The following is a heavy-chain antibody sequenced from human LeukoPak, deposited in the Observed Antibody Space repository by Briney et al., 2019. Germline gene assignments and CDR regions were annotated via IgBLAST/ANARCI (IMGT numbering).Heavy chain of an antibody. CDR3: ARHVPSIAAAANYFDY. CDR1: GGSISSYY. Sequence: PSETLSLTCTVSGGSISSYYWSWIRQPPGKGLEWIGYIYYSGSTNYNPSLKSRVTISVDTSKNQFSLKLSSVTAADTAVYYCARHVPSIAAAANYFDYWGQGTLVTVSS. V-gene: IGHV4-59*08. J-gene: IGHJ4*02. CDR2: IYYSGST. D-gene: IGHD6-13*01.